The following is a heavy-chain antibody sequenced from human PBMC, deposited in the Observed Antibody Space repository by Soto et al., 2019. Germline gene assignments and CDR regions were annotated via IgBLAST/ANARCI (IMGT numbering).Heavy chain of an antibody. CDR3: ERERGQNSAYL. J-gene: IGHJ4*02. D-gene: IGHD1-26*01. Sequence: SVKVSCKASGYIFTDYYMHWVRQAPGQGLEWMGWINPKSGFTKAIQKFQGRIALNRDTSISTFDMELSSLTTDDTAVYYCERERGQNSAYLWGQGTRVTVSS. V-gene: IGHV1-2*02. CDR1: GYIFTDYY. CDR2: INPKSGFT.